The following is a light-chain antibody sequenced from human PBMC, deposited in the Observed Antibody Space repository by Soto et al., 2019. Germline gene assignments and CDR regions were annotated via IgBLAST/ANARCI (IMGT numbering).Light chain of an antibody. CDR3: QQYNNWPPYT. CDR2: GAS. V-gene: IGKV3-15*01. CDR1: QSVSSN. Sequence: EIVMTQSPATLSVSPGERATLSCRASQSVSSNLAWYQQKPGQAPRLLIYGASTRAPGIPARFSGSGSGTEFTLTISSLQSEDFAGYYCQQYNNWPPYTFGQGTKLEIK. J-gene: IGKJ2*01.